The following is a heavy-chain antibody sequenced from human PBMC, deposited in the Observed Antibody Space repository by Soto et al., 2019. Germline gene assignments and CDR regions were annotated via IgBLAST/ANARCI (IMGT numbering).Heavy chain of an antibody. CDR3: ARDLDYYDSSGRLIWYFDL. V-gene: IGHV4-59*01. CDR2: IYYSGST. Sequence: SETLSLTCTVSGGSISSYYCSWIRQPPWKGLEWIGYIYYSGSTNYNPSLKSRVTISVDTSKNQFSLKLSSVTAADTAVYYCARDLDYYDSSGRLIWYFDLLGRGTLVAVSS. CDR1: GGSISSYY. D-gene: IGHD3-22*01. J-gene: IGHJ2*01.